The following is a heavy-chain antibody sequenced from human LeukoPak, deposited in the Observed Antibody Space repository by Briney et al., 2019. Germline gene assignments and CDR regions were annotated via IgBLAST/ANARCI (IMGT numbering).Heavy chain of an antibody. CDR3: ARVHGYSYGVFDY. J-gene: IGHJ4*02. CDR1: GGSISSYY. CDR2: IYYSGST. V-gene: IGHV4-59*01. D-gene: IGHD5-18*01. Sequence: SETLSLTCTVSGGSISSYYWSWIRQPPGKGLEWIGYIYYSGSTNYNPSLKSRATISVDTSKNQFSLKLSSVTAADTAVYYCARVHGYSYGVFDYWGQGTLVTVSS.